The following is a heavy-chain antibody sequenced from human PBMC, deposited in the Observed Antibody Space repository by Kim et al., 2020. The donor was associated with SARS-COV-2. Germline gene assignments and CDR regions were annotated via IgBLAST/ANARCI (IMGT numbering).Heavy chain of an antibody. J-gene: IGHJ4*02. Sequence: GGSLRLSCAASGFTFSSYSMNWVRQAPGKGLEWVSSISSSSSYIYYADSVKGRFTISRDNAKNSLYLQMNSLRAEDTAVYYCARDVPYGSGSPQALDYWGQGTLVTVSS. CDR3: ARDVPYGSGSPQALDY. CDR1: GFTFSSYS. D-gene: IGHD3-10*01. CDR2: ISSSSSYI. V-gene: IGHV3-21*01.